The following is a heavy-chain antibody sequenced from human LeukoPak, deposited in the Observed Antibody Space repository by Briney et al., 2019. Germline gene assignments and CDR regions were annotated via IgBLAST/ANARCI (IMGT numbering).Heavy chain of an antibody. J-gene: IGHJ4*02. D-gene: IGHD4-17*01. Sequence: ASVKVSCKASGGTFSSYAISWVRQAPGQGLEWMGGIIPIFGTANYAQKFQGRVTITADESTSTAYMELSSLRSEDTAVYYCARDLTTVTTWGTGYYFDYWGQGTLVTVSS. CDR3: ARDLTTVTTWGTGYYFDY. V-gene: IGHV1-69*13. CDR1: GGTFSSYA. CDR2: IIPIFGTA.